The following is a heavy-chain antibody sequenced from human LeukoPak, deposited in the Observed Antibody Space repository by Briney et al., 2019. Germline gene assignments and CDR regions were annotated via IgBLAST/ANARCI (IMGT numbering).Heavy chain of an antibody. CDR3: ARDLTSTSNWELDY. CDR2: INPNTGGA. V-gene: IGHV1-2*04. CDR1: GYSFADYF. D-gene: IGHD1-26*01. J-gene: IGHJ4*02. Sequence: GESLKISCKGSGYSFADYFIHWVRQAPGQGLEWMGRINPNTGGAEYAPKFQGWVTMTRDTSISTAYVEVSRLISDDTAVYYCARDLTSTSNWELDYWGQGTLVIVSS.